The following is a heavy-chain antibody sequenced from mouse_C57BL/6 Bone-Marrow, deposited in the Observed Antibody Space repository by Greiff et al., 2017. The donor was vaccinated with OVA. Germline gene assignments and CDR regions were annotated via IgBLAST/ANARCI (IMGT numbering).Heavy chain of an antibody. CDR1: GFTFSSYA. Sequence: EVQRVESGGGLVKPGGSLKLSCAASGFTFSSYAMSWVRQTPEKRLEWVATISDGGSYTYYPDNVKGRFTISRDNAKNNLYLQMSHLKSEDTAMYYCARDYDGYFAWFAYWGQGTLVTVSA. V-gene: IGHV5-4*01. CDR2: ISDGGSYT. J-gene: IGHJ3*01. CDR3: ARDYDGYFAWFAY. D-gene: IGHD2-3*01.